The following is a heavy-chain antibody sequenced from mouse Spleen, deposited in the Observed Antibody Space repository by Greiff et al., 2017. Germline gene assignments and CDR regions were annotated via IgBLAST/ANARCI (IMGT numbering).Heavy chain of an antibody. D-gene: IGHD2-1*01. J-gene: IGHJ4*01. CDR2: ISSGSSTI. CDR3: ARRGVLWEPRAMDY. V-gene: IGHV5-17*02. CDR1: GFTFSSFG. Sequence: EVQVVESGGGLVQPGGSRKLSCAASGFTFSSFGMHWVRQAPEKGLEWVAYISSGSSTIYYADTVKGRFTISRDNPKNTLFLQMTSLRSEDTAMYYCARRGVLWEPRAMDYWGQGTSVTVSS.